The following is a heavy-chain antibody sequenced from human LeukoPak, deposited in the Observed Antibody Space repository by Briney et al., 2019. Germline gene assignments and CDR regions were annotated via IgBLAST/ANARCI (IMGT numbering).Heavy chain of an antibody. V-gene: IGHV3-48*01. D-gene: IGHD3-10*01. CDR2: ISSGSSTI. Sequence: GRSLRLSCAASGFTFSSYAMHWVRQAPGKGLEWVSYISSGSSTIYYADSVKGRFTISRDNAKNSLYLQMNSLRAEDTAVYYCARVRSVPDYWGQGTLVTVSS. CDR3: ARVRSVPDY. CDR1: GFTFSSYA. J-gene: IGHJ4*02.